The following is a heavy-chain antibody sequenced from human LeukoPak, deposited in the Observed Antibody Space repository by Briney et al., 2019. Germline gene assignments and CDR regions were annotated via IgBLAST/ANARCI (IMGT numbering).Heavy chain of an antibody. V-gene: IGHV4-59*01. CDR2: IYYSGST. Sequence: SETLSLTCTVSGGSISSYYWSWIRQPPGKGLEWIGYIYYSGSTNHNPSLKSRVTISVDTSKNQFSLKLSSVTAADTAVYYCARDDRPYGVNYWGQGTLVTVSS. CDR1: GGSISSYY. D-gene: IGHD4-17*01. CDR3: ARDDRPYGVNY. J-gene: IGHJ4*02.